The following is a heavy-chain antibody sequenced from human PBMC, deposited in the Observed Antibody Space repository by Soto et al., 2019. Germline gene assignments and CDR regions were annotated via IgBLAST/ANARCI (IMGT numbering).Heavy chain of an antibody. CDR3: ARDTHASSSSAEGYYYYYYMDV. J-gene: IGHJ6*03. V-gene: IGHV4-39*07. CDR1: GGSISTRSSY. Sequence: SETLSLTCTVSGGSISTRSSYWGWIRQPPGKGLEWIGSIYYIGNTYYNPSLKSRVTISVDTSKNQFSLNLSSVTAADTAVYYCARDTHASSSSAEGYYYYYYMDVWGKGTTVTSP. CDR2: IYYIGNT. D-gene: IGHD6-6*01.